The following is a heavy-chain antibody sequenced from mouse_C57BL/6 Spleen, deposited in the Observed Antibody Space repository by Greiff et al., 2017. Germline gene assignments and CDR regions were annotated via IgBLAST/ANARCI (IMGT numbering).Heavy chain of an antibody. D-gene: IGHD2-13*01. V-gene: IGHV5-16*01. J-gene: IGHJ1*03. CDR2: INYDGSST. Sequence: EVKLVESEGGLVQPGSSMKLSCTASGFTFSDYYMAWVRQVPEKGLEWVANINYDGSSTYYLDSLKSRFIISRDNAKNILYLQMSSLKSEDTATYYCAREGDSWYFDVWGTGTTVTVSS. CDR1: GFTFSDYY. CDR3: AREGDSWYFDV.